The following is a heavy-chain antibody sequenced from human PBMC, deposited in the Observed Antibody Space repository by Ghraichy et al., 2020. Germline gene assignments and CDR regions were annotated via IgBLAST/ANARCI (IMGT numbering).Heavy chain of an antibody. V-gene: IGHV4-39*01. D-gene: IGHD1-14*01. CDR3: ARNKTGNLSGWFDP. CDR2: IYNSVST. Sequence: SETLSLTCTVSGGSISSYSDYWGWLRQPPGKGPEWIGRIYNSVSTHYNPSLKSRVTISFDTSKDQFSLRLTSVTAADTAIYYCARNKTGNLSGWFDPWGQGSLVIVSS. J-gene: IGHJ5*02. CDR1: GGSISSYSDY.